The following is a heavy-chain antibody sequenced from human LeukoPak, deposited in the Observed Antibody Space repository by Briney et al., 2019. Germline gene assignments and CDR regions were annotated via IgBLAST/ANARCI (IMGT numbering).Heavy chain of an antibody. Sequence: ASVKVSCKASGYTFTSYDINWVRQAPGQGLEWMGWINPNSGGTNYAQKFQGRVTMTRDTSISTAYMELSRLRSDDTAVYYCAREAGIVAHFDYWGQGTLVTVSS. CDR2: INPNSGGT. CDR1: GYTFTSYD. V-gene: IGHV1-2*02. D-gene: IGHD5-12*01. CDR3: AREAGIVAHFDY. J-gene: IGHJ4*02.